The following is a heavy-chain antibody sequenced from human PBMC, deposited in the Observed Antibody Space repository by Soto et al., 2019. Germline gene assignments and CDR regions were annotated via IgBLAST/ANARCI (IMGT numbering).Heavy chain of an antibody. Sequence: PGGSLRLSCAASGFTFSSYGMHWVRQAPGKGLEWVAVISYDGSNKYYADSVQGRFTISRDNSKNTLYLQMNSLRAEDTAVYYCAKARRVAPLRFLEWFTSMDVWGQGTTVTAP. J-gene: IGHJ6*02. CDR2: ISYDGSNK. D-gene: IGHD3-3*01. CDR1: GFTFSSYG. V-gene: IGHV3-30*18. CDR3: AKARRVAPLRFLEWFTSMDV.